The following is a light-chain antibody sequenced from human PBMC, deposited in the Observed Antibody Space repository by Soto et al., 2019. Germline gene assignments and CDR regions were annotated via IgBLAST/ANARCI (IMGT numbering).Light chain of an antibody. Sequence: EIVMTQSPATLSVSPGERATLSCRASQSVSSNLAWYQQKPGQAPRLLIYGASTRATGIPARFSDSGSGTEFTLTISSLQSEDFAVYYCQQYNNWHTFGQGTKVDIK. J-gene: IGKJ2*01. CDR3: QQYNNWHT. V-gene: IGKV3-15*01. CDR1: QSVSSN. CDR2: GAS.